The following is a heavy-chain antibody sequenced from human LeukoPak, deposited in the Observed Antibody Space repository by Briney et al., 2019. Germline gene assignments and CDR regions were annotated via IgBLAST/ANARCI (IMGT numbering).Heavy chain of an antibody. CDR2: IKQDGSEI. CDR1: GFTFSSYA. D-gene: IGHD4-23*01. J-gene: IGHJ4*02. CDR3: ARADYGGNLFFDY. V-gene: IGHV3-7*04. Sequence: PGGSLRLSCSASGFTFSSYAMHWVRQAPGKGLEWVANIKQDGSEINYVDSVKGRFTISRDNAKNSMLLQMNSLRAEDTAVYYCARADYGGNLFFDYWGQGALVTVSS.